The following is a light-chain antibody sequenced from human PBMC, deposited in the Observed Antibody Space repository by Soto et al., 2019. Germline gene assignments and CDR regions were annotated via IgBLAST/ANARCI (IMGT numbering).Light chain of an antibody. J-gene: IGKJ5*01. Sequence: IVLTHSPATLSLSPWERATLSCRASQSVTSYLAWYQQKPGQAPRLLIYDVSNRASGIPARFSGSGSETDFTLTISSLEPEDFAVYYCQQRSDWPLTFGQGTRLEIK. CDR1: QSVTSY. V-gene: IGKV3-11*01. CDR2: DVS. CDR3: QQRSDWPLT.